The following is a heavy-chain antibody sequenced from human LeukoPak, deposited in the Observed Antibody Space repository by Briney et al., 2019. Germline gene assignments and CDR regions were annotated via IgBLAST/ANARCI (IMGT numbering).Heavy chain of an antibody. J-gene: IGHJ4*02. CDR2: ISYSGST. D-gene: IGHD3-10*01. CDR3: VRRLFGEPRVDY. V-gene: IGHV4-59*05. CDR1: GGSISSYY. Sequence: SETLSLTCTVSGGSISSYYWSWIRQPPGKGLEWIGSISYSGSTSYNPSLKSRVTISVDTSKNQFSLKLSSVTAADTAVYYCVRRLFGEPRVDYWGQGTLVTVSA.